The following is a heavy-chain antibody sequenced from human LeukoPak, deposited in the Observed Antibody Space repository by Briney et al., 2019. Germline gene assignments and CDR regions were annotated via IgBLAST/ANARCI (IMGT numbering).Heavy chain of an antibody. Sequence: SETLSLTCTVSGGSINNYYWSWIRQPPGRGLEWIGYIYYSGSTNYNPSLKSRVTISVDTSKNQFSLKLSSVTAADTAVYYCARATGSDGSSALLNWGQGTLVTVSS. V-gene: IGHV4-59*01. J-gene: IGHJ4*02. CDR1: GGSINNYY. CDR3: ARATGSDGSSALLN. D-gene: IGHD6-6*01. CDR2: IYYSGST.